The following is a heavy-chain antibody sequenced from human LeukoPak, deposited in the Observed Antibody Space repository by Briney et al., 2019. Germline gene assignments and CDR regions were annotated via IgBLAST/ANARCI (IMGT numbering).Heavy chain of an antibody. CDR2: IKQDGSEK. V-gene: IGHV3-7*01. J-gene: IGHJ6*03. D-gene: IGHD1-26*01. CDR3: AREVAAPHYYYYYYMDV. CDR1: GFTFSSYW. Sequence: GGSLRLSCAASGFTFSSYWMSWVRQAPGKGLEWVANIKQDGSEKYYVDSVKGRFTISRDNAKNSLYLQMNSLRAEDTAVYYCAREVAAPHYYYYYYMDVWGKGTTVTVSS.